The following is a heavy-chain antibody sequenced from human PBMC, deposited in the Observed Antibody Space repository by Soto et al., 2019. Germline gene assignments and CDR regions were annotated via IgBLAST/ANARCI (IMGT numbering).Heavy chain of an antibody. V-gene: IGHV3-23*01. CDR2: ISSSGGST. Sequence: GGSLRLSCAASGFTFSSYAMSWVRQAPGKGLEWVSAISSSGGSTYYADSVKGRLTISGDNPKNTLYLQMNSLRAEDTAVYYCAKTKIFGVVPIMDVWGQGTTVTVYS. D-gene: IGHD3-3*01. CDR3: AKTKIFGVVPIMDV. CDR1: GFTFSSYA. J-gene: IGHJ6*02.